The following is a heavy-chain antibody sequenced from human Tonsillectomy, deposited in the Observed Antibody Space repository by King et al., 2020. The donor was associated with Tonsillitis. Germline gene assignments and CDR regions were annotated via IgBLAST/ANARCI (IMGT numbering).Heavy chain of an antibody. CDR3: AIDRSGRYERDFDY. CDR1: GYTFTDYA. Sequence: QLVQSWAEVKKPGASVKVSCKASGYTFTDYAMHWVRQAPGQRLEWMGWINAGNGNTKYSQKFQDRITITRDTSASTMYMELSSLRYEDTAVYYCAIDRSGRYERDFDYWGQGTLVTVSS. D-gene: IGHD1-26*01. CDR2: INAGNGNT. V-gene: IGHV1-3*01. J-gene: IGHJ4*02.